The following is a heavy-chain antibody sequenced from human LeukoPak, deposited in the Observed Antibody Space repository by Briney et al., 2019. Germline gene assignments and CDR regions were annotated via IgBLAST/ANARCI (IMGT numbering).Heavy chain of an antibody. D-gene: IGHD6-19*01. V-gene: IGHV4-59*01. CDR1: GGSISSYY. CDR3: ARAGGSQQWLVHYYFDY. Sequence: SETLSLTCTVSGGSISSYYWSWIRQPPGKGLKWIGYIYYSGSTNYNPSLKSRVTISVDTSKNQFSLKLSSVTAADTAVYYCARAGGSQQWLVHYYFDYWGQGTLVTVSS. J-gene: IGHJ4*02. CDR2: IYYSGST.